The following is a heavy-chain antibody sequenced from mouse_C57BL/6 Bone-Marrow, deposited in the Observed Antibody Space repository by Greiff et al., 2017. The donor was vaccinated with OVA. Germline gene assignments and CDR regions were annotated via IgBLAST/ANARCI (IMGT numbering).Heavy chain of an antibody. D-gene: IGHD2-2*01. CDR3: ARGLWLRQEDYAMDY. CDR1: GYSITSDY. J-gene: IGHJ4*01. CDR2: ISYSGST. Sequence: EVQGVESGPGLAKPSQTLSLTCSVTGYSITSDYWNWIRKFPGNKLEYMGYISYSGSTYYNPSLKSRISITRDTSKNQYYLQLNSVTTEDTATYYCARGLWLRQEDYAMDYWGQGTSVTVSS. V-gene: IGHV3-8*01.